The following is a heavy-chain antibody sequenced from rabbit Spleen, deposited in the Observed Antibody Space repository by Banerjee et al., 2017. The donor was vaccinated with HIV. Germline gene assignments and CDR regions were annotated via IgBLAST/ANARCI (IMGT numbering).Heavy chain of an antibody. CDR1: GFSFTSNSW. CDR2: IDSGNSDFN. D-gene: IGHD1-1*01. V-gene: IGHV1S45*01. J-gene: IGHJ6*01. Sequence: EQLEESGGDLVKPGTSLTLTCTASGFSFTSNSWICWVRQAPGKGLEWIACIDSGNSDFNYFATWAKGRFTISKTSSTTVTLQMTRLTDADTATYFCARDTSSSFSSYGMDLWGPGTLVTVS. CDR3: ARDTSSSFSSYGMDL.